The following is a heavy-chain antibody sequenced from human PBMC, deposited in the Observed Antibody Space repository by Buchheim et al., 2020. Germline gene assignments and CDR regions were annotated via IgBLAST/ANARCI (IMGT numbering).Heavy chain of an antibody. V-gene: IGHV4-34*01. Sequence: QVQLQQWGAGLLKPSETLSLACAVYGGSFSGYYWSWIRQPPGKGLEWIGEINHSGSTNYNPSLKSRVTISVDTSKNQFSLKLSSVTAADTAVYYCARAIWQQQTSSYYFDYWGQGTL. D-gene: IGHD6-13*01. CDR2: INHSGST. CDR1: GGSFSGYY. CDR3: ARAIWQQQTSSYYFDY. J-gene: IGHJ4*02.